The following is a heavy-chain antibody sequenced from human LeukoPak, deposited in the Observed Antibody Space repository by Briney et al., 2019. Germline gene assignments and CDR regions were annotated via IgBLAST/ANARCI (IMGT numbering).Heavy chain of an antibody. Sequence: SETLSLTCAVYGGSFSGYYWSWIRQPPGKGLEWIGYIYYSGSTNYNPSLKSRVTISVDTSKNQFSLKLSSVTAADTAVYYCARGKGLLWSSYYYYYMDVWGKGTTVTISS. D-gene: IGHD3-10*01. CDR2: IYYSGST. CDR1: GGSFSGYY. V-gene: IGHV4-59*01. J-gene: IGHJ6*03. CDR3: ARGKGLLWSSYYYYYMDV.